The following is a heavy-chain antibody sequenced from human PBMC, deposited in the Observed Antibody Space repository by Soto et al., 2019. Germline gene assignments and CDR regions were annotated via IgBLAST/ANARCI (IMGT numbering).Heavy chain of an antibody. CDR3: ANLDSSSWYVAFDI. V-gene: IGHV3-23*01. Sequence: WGSLRLSCAASGFTFSSYAMSWVRQAPGKGLEWVSGISGSGGSTYYADSVKGRFTISRDNSKNTLYLQMNSLRAEDTAVYYCANLDSSSWYVAFDIWGQGTMVTVSS. CDR1: GFTFSSYA. CDR2: ISGSGGST. J-gene: IGHJ3*02. D-gene: IGHD6-13*01.